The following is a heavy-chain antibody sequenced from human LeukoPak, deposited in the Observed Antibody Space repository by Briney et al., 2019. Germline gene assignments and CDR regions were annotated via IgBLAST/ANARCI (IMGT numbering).Heavy chain of an antibody. V-gene: IGHV3-23*01. CDR2: ISGSGANT. D-gene: IGHD4-23*01. J-gene: IGHJ4*02. CDR3: AKERVEGETGTVGFDF. CDR1: GFTFSNCP. Sequence: GGSLRLSCVASGFTFSNCPMSWVRQAPGQGLEWVTAISGSGANTYYSDAVKGRFTVSRDNSRNTLYVQMNNLRADDTAVYYCAKERVEGETGTVGFDFWGQGALVTVSS.